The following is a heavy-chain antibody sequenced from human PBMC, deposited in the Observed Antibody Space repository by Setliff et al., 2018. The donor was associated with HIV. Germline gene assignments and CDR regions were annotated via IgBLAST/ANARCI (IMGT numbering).Heavy chain of an antibody. V-gene: IGHV1-69*13. CDR1: GGTFSSYA. CDR2: IIPLFGTE. D-gene: IGHD7-27*01. J-gene: IGHJ3*02. CDR3: ASPSFWGSGARNIDAFDM. Sequence: ASVKVSCKASGGTFSSYAISWVRQAPGQGLEWMGGIIPLFGTENYAQKFQGRVTITADESTSTAYMELSSLRSEDTAVYYCASPSFWGSGARNIDAFDMWGQGTLVTVSS.